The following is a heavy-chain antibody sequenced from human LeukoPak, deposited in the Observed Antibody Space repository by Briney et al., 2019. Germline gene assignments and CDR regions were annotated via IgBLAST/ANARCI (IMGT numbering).Heavy chain of an antibody. CDR2: ISGSGGST. V-gene: IGHV3-23*01. CDR1: GFTFSGYA. Sequence: PGGSLRLSCAASGFTFSGYAMSWVRQAPGKGLEWVSAISGSGGSTYYADSVKGRFTISRDNSKNTLYLQMNSLRAEDTAVYYCAKGGSKGAVAEIFDYWGQGTLVTVSS. CDR3: AKGGSKGAVAEIFDY. J-gene: IGHJ4*02. D-gene: IGHD6-19*01.